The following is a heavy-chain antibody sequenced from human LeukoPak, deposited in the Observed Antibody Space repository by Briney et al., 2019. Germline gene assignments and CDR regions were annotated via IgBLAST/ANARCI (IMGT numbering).Heavy chain of an antibody. CDR1: GGSISSYY. Sequence: PSETLSLTCTVSGGSISSYYWSWIRQPPGKGLEWIGYIYYSGSTNYNPSLKSRVTISVDTSKNQFSLKLSSVTAADTAVYYCAIAGGWYAFDIWGQGTMVTVSS. J-gene: IGHJ3*02. CDR3: AIAGGWYAFDI. V-gene: IGHV4-59*01. CDR2: IYYSGST. D-gene: IGHD3-16*01.